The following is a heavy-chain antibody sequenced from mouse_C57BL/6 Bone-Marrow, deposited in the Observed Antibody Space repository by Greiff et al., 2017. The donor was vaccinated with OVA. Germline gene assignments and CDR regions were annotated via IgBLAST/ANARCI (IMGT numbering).Heavy chain of an antibody. CDR2: INPSNGGT. D-gene: IGHD1-1*01. CDR3: ARSRYYGSSSRDYFDY. J-gene: IGHJ2*01. CDR1: GYTFTSYW. V-gene: IGHV1-53*01. Sequence: QVHVKQSGTELVKPGASVKLSCKASGYTFTSYWMHWVKQRPGQGLEWIGNINPSNGGTNYNEKFKSKATLTVDKSSSTAYMQLSSLTSEDSAVYYCARSRYYGSSSRDYFDYWGQGTTLTVSS.